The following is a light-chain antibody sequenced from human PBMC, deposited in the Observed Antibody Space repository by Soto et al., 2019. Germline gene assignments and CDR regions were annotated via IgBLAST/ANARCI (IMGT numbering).Light chain of an antibody. CDR3: LQRSIGFT. CDR1: QSVGSY. CDR2: GAS. J-gene: IGKJ3*01. V-gene: IGKV3-11*01. Sequence: EMVLRQSPATLSFSTGERATLSCRASQSVGSYLAWYQQKPGQAPRLLIYGASNRAPGIPARFSGSGSGTDFTLTISSLEPEDFAVYHCLQRSIGFTFGPGTKVDIK.